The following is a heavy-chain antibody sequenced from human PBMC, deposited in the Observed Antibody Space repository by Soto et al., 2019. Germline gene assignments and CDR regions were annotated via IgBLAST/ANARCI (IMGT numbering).Heavy chain of an antibody. CDR3: ATRAVMRWPHHYFDY. CDR1: GYTLTELS. J-gene: IGHJ4*02. Sequence: GASVKVSCKVSGYTLTELSMHWVRQAPGKELEWMGGFDPEDGETIYAQKFQGRVTMTEDTSTDTAYMELSSLRSEDTAVYYCATRAVMRWPHHYFDYWGQGTLVTVSS. V-gene: IGHV1-24*01. D-gene: IGHD2-15*01. CDR2: FDPEDGET.